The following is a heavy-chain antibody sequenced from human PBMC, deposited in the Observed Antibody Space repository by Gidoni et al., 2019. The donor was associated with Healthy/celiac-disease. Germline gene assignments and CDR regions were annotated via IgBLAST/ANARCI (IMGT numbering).Heavy chain of an antibody. Sequence: EVQLVESGGGLVQPGGSLRLSCAASGFTFSSYAMHWVRQAPGKGLEWVSDISSSGSTKYYADSVKGRFTISRDNAKNSLYLQMNSLRAEDTAVYYCAKEGSDPDYYYYGMDVWGQGTTVTVSS. CDR1: GFTFSSYA. V-gene: IGHV3-48*03. CDR2: ISSSGSTK. J-gene: IGHJ6*02. D-gene: IGHD3-10*01. CDR3: AKEGSDPDYYYYGMDV.